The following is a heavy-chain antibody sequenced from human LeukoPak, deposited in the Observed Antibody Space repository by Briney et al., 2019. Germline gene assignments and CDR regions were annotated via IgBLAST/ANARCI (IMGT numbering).Heavy chain of an antibody. J-gene: IGHJ5*02. V-gene: IGHV4-4*07. D-gene: IGHD2-2*01. CDR2: IYTSGST. CDR3: AREAGYQLLFYWFDP. Sequence: SETLSLTCTVTGGSISSYYWSWIRQPAGKGLEWIGRIYTSGSTNYNPSLKSRVTMSVDTSKNQFSLKLSSVTAADTAVYYCAREAGYQLLFYWFDPWGQGTLVTVSS. CDR1: GGSISSYY.